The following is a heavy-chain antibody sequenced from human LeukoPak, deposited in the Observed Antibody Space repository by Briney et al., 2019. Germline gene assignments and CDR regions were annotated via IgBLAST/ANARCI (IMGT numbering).Heavy chain of an antibody. CDR3: AKTGARKYYYYGMDV. J-gene: IGHJ6*02. D-gene: IGHD4/OR15-4a*01. CDR2: ISWNSGSI. V-gene: IGHV3-9*01. CDR1: GFTFDDYA. Sequence: GGSLRLSCAASGFTFDDYAMHWVRQDPGKGRERVSGISWNSGSIGYADSVKGRFTISRDNAKNSLYLQMNSLRAEDTALYYCAKTGARKYYYYGMDVWGQGPTVTVSS.